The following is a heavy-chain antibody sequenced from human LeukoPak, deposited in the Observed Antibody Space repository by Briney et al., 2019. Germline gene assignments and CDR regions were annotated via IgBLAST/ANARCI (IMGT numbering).Heavy chain of an antibody. Sequence: PSETLSLTCTVSGGSFSSSSYYWGWIRQPPGKGLEGIGSLHYGGSTYYNPSLKSRVTISVDTSKKQISLKQNSVTAADTAVYYCARLTFHYDGSGYYFDYWGQGTLVTVSS. D-gene: IGHD3-22*01. V-gene: IGHV4-39*01. CDR1: GGSFSSSSYY. CDR2: LHYGGST. J-gene: IGHJ4*02. CDR3: ARLTFHYDGSGYYFDY.